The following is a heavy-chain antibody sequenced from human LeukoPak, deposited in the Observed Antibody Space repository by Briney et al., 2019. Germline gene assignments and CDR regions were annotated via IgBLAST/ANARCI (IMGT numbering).Heavy chain of an antibody. CDR1: GFTFSTYA. Sequence: GGSLRLSCAASGFTFSTYAMSSVRQAPGKGLEWLSAIGGSDGSTYYADSVKGRFTISRDTSKNTLYLQMNSLRAEDTAVYYCAKGGGIFDYWGQGTLVTVSS. CDR3: AKGGGIFDY. J-gene: IGHJ4*02. D-gene: IGHD3-16*01. V-gene: IGHV3-23*01. CDR2: IGGSDGST.